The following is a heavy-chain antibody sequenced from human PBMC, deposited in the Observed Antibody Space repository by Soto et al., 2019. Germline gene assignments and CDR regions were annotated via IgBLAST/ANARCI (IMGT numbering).Heavy chain of an antibody. Sequence: GGSLRLSCAASGFTFGSHAMSWVRQAPGKGLEWVSLVSGNGGTTNYADSVKGRFTISRDNSQKTLYLQMNSLRAEDTAIYYCAKGKAHTLFGVDTLFDYWGQGTLVTVPQ. CDR3: AKGKAHTLFGVDTLFDY. CDR2: VSGNGGTT. V-gene: IGHV3-23*01. D-gene: IGHD3-3*01. CDR1: GFTFGSHA. J-gene: IGHJ4*02.